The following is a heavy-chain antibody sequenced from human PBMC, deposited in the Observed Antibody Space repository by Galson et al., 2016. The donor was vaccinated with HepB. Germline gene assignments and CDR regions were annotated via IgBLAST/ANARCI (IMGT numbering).Heavy chain of an antibody. J-gene: IGHJ4*02. CDR3: AKRHEFCPPVGCSVDY. V-gene: IGHV3-30*18. CDR2: DSMDGRRK. D-gene: IGHD3-10*02. CDR1: RFLFRGYG. Sequence: SLRLSCAGSRFLFRGYGMHWVRQAPGKGLEWVAADSMDGRRKFYSDSVRGRFTISRDNSNNMLFLQMDSLRPDDTAVYYCAKRHEFCPPVGCSVDYWGQGTLVSVSS.